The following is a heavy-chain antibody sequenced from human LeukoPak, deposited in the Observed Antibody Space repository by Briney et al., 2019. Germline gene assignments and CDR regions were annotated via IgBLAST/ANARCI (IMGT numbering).Heavy chain of an antibody. Sequence: GSSLRLSCAASGFTFSRNVMHWVRQAPGKGLEWVALISYDGNNKFYADSVKGRFTISRDNSRNTLYLQMNSLRGEDAAVYSCARGGIPTGPYYYVYYMDVWGKGTAVTVSS. CDR2: ISYDGNNK. D-gene: IGHD3-10*01. V-gene: IGHV3-30*01. J-gene: IGHJ6*03. CDR3: ARGGIPTGPYYYVYYMDV. CDR1: GFTFSRNV.